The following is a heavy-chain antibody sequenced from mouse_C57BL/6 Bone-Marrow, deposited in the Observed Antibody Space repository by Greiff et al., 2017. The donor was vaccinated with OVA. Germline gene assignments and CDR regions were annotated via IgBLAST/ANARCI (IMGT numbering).Heavy chain of an antibody. CDR1: GFSLSTFGMG. CDR3: ARIALYDYDRAWCAY. J-gene: IGHJ3*01. D-gene: IGHD2-4*01. CDR2: IWWDDVK. Sequence: QVTLKVSGPGILQPSQTLSLSCSSSGFSLSTFGMGVGWIRQPSGKGLEWLAHIWWDDVKYYNPALKSRLTISKDTSKNQVFLKSANVDTADTATYYCARIALYDYDRAWCAYWGQGTLVTVSA. V-gene: IGHV8-8*01.